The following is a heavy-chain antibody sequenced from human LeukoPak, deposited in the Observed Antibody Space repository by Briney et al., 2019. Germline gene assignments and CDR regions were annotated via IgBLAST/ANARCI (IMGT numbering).Heavy chain of an antibody. CDR1: GFTFSSYA. Sequence: PGGSLRLSCVASGFTFSSYAMSWVRQAPAKGLEWVSWTSGSGGSTYYADSVKGRFTISRDNSKNTVYLQMNSLRAEDTAVYYCAKGGRLLWFGEPTDFFDYWGQGTLVTVSS. V-gene: IGHV3-23*01. J-gene: IGHJ4*02. CDR3: AKGGRLLWFGEPTDFFDY. D-gene: IGHD3-10*01. CDR2: TSGSGGST.